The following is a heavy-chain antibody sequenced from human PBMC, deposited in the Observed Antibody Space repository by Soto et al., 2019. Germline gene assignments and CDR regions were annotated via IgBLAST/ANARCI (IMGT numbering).Heavy chain of an antibody. Sequence: SETLSLTCAVYGGSFSGYYWSWIRQPPGKGLEWIGEINHSGSTNYNPSLKSRVTISVDTSKNQFSLKLSSVTAADTAVYYCAILRILDCSGGSCYYYYGMDVWGQGTTVTVSS. CDR1: GGSFSGYY. D-gene: IGHD2-15*01. CDR3: AILRILDCSGGSCYYYYGMDV. CDR2: INHSGST. J-gene: IGHJ6*02. V-gene: IGHV4-34*01.